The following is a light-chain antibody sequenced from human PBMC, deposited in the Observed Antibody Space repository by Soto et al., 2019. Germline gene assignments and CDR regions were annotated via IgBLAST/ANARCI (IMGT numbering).Light chain of an antibody. Sequence: DIQMTQSPSSLSASVGDRVTITCRARQTISTYLNWYQQNPGKAPKLLIYAASNLQTGVPSRFSGSGSGTDFTLTISSLQPEDFATYYCQKSSSIPYTFGQGTKLEIK. V-gene: IGKV1-39*01. CDR1: QTISTY. CDR3: QKSSSIPYT. J-gene: IGKJ2*01. CDR2: AAS.